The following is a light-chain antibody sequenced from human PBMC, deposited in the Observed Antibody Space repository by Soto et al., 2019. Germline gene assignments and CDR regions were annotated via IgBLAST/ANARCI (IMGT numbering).Light chain of an antibody. CDR3: QQVNSYPLT. Sequence: DIQMPQSPSSVSASIGDTVTITCRASEDINVYLNWYQQNPGEVPTLLIYATSTFQSGVPSRFSGGGSGTEFILTISSLQPEDCATYYGQQVNSYPLTFGGGTKVEIK. V-gene: IGKV1-9*01. CDR1: EDINVY. CDR2: ATS. J-gene: IGKJ4*01.